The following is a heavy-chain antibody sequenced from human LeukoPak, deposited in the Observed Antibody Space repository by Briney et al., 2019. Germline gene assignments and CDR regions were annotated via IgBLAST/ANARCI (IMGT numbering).Heavy chain of an antibody. Sequence: PSETLSLTCTVSGGSISSDYWSWIRQPPGKGLEWIGYIYYSGRTYYNPSLKSRITISVDTSKNQFSLKLSSVTAADTAVYYCARDQPLGSLLRYFDYWGQGTLVTVSS. CDR2: IYYSGRT. D-gene: IGHD3-9*01. CDR3: ARDQPLGSLLRYFDY. V-gene: IGHV4-59*01. CDR1: GGSISSDY. J-gene: IGHJ4*02.